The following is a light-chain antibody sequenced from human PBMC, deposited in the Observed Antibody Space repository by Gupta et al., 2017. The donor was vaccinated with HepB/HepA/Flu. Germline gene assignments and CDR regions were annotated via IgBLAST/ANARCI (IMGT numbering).Light chain of an antibody. CDR1: SSNIGNKY. J-gene: IGLJ2*01. CDR3: GTWDNRLTAWV. V-gene: IGLV1-51*02. Sequence: QSVLTQPPSVSAAPGQQVTISCSGSSSNIGNKYVSWYQQLPGTAPKLLIYESDKRPSGIPDRFSGSKSGTSDTLAINGLQTEDEAEYYCGTWDNRLTAWVFGGGTKLTVL. CDR2: ESD.